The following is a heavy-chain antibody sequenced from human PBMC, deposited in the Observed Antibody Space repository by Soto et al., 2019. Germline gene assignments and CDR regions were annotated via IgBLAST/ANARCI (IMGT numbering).Heavy chain of an antibody. CDR3: EKDPRDQGPQNDS. CDR1: GFTFSSYA. CDR2: LSGYTGNT. Sequence: EVQLLESGGGLVQPGGSLRLSCAASGFTFSSYAMSWVRQAPGKGLEWVSSLSGYTGNTYYADSVKGRFTISRDNSKNTLYLQMNSLRAEDTAVYYCEKDPRDQGPQNDSWGQGTLVTVSS. V-gene: IGHV3-23*01. J-gene: IGHJ4*02.